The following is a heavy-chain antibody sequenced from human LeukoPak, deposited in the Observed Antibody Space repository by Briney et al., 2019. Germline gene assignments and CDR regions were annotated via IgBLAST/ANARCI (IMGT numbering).Heavy chain of an antibody. CDR2: INPNSGGT. J-gene: IGHJ5*02. D-gene: IGHD3-3*01. Sequence: ASVKVSCKASGYTFTGYYMHWVRQAPGQGLEWMGWINPNSGGTNYAQKFQGRVTMTRDTSISTAYMELSRLRSDDTAVYYCAREESYYDFWSGYYTSWFDPWGQGTLVTVSS. V-gene: IGHV1-2*02. CDR3: AREESYYDFWSGYYTSWFDP. CDR1: GYTFTGYY.